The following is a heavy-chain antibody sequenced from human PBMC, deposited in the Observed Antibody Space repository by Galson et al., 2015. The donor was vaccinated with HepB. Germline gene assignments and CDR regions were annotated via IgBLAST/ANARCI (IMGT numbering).Heavy chain of an antibody. D-gene: IGHD6-13*01. J-gene: IGHJ2*01. Sequence: CAISGDSVSSTSAAWNWIRQSPSRGLEWLGRTYYRAKWYSDYAVSVKSRVTFNPDTSKNQFSLQLNSVTPEDTAVYYCARDSGASSSWYSHWYFDLWGRGTLVTVSS. V-gene: IGHV6-1*01. CDR1: GDSVSSTSAA. CDR3: ARDSGASSSWYSHWYFDL. CDR2: TYYRAKWYS.